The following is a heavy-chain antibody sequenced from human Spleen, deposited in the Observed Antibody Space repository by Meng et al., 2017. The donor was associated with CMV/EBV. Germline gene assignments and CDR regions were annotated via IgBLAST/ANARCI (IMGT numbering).Heavy chain of an antibody. V-gene: IGHV2-5*02. J-gene: IGHJ4*02. CDR1: GFSLSRSGVG. D-gene: IGHD3-10*01. Sequence: QLTFKGSGPTLVKPTQTLTLTCTFSGFSLSRSGVGVGWIRQPPGKALEWLAINYWDDDKRYSPSLKTRLTITKDTSKNQVVLTMTNMDPVDTATYYCAHSPYYGSGSYSFDYWGQGTLVTASS. CDR3: AHSPYYGSGSYSFDY. CDR2: NYWDDDK.